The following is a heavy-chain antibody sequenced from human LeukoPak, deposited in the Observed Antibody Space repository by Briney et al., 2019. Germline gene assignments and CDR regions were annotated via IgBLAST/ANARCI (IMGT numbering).Heavy chain of an antibody. V-gene: IGHV3-21*01. J-gene: IGHJ4*02. CDR2: ISSSSSYI. CDR3: AREVHWRGSYGLRQADY. CDR1: GFTFSSYS. D-gene: IGHD5-18*01. Sequence: GGSLRLSCAASGFTFSSYSMNWVRQAPGKGLEWVSSISSSSSYIYYADSVKGRFTISRDNAKNSLYLQMNSLRAEDTAVYYCAREVHWRGSYGLRQADYWGQGTLVTVSS.